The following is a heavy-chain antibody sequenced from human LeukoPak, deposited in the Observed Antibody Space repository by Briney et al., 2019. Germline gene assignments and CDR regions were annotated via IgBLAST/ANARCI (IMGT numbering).Heavy chain of an antibody. CDR1: GFTFSTYV. J-gene: IGHJ4*02. CDR3: AKGNWRYFDY. D-gene: IGHD1-1*01. V-gene: IGHV3-23*01. CDR2: ISGSGGIT. Sequence: GGSLRLSCAASGFTFSTYVMSWVRQAPGNGLEWGSAISGSGGITYYAGSVKGRFPISRDNSKNTLYLQMNSLGADDTAVYYCAKGNWRYFDYWGQGTLVTVSS.